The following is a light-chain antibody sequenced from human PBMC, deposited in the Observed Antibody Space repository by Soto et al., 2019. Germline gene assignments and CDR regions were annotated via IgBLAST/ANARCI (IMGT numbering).Light chain of an antibody. CDR1: STNVGTYNH. CDR2: DVN. V-gene: IGLV2-23*02. CDR3: WSYGRSTFYD. J-gene: IGLJ1*01. Sequence: QSALTQPASVSGSPGQSVTISCTGISTNVGTYNHVSWYQHHPGKAPKLMIYDVNERPSGVSNRCSGSKSGNPASLTISGLKAEDEAVYYCWSYGRSTFYDFATGTKLTVL.